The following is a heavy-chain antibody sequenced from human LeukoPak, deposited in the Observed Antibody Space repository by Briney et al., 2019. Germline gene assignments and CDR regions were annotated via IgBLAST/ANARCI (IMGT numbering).Heavy chain of an antibody. Sequence: GGSLRLSCSASGFTFSSYAMHWVRQAPGKGLEYISAISSNGVNTYYADSVKGRFTISRDNSKSTLDLQMSSLRVEDTAVYYCVKDHDRNWNDKGYFDYWGQGTLVTVSS. J-gene: IGHJ4*02. CDR2: ISSNGVNT. D-gene: IGHD1-1*01. V-gene: IGHV3-64D*09. CDR1: GFTFSSYA. CDR3: VKDHDRNWNDKGYFDY.